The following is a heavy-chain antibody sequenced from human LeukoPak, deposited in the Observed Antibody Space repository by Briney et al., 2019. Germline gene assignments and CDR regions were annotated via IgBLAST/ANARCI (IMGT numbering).Heavy chain of an antibody. J-gene: IGHJ4*02. CDR2: IKQDESEK. CDR1: GFTFSSYG. D-gene: IGHD4-11*01. CDR3: AREIVQDYSDYKSYFDY. V-gene: IGHV3-7*01. Sequence: GGSLRLSCAASGFTFSSYGMSWVRQAPGKGLEWVANIKQDESEKNYVDSVKGRFTISRDNAKDSLYLQMNSLRAEDTAVYYCAREIVQDYSDYKSYFDYWGQGALVTVSS.